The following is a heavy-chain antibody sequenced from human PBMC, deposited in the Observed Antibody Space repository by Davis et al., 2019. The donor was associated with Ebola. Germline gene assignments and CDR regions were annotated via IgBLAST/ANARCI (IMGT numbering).Heavy chain of an antibody. V-gene: IGHV3-30-3*01. D-gene: IGHD6-6*01. J-gene: IGHJ6*02. Sequence: PGGSLRLSCAASGFTFSSYAMHWVRQAPGKGLEWVAVISYDGSNKYYADSVKGRFTISRDNSKNTLYLQLNSLRDEDTAVYYCAKALGYSSSSHYYYGMDVWGQGTTVTVSS. CDR1: GFTFSSYA. CDR3: AKALGYSSSSHYYYGMDV. CDR2: ISYDGSNK.